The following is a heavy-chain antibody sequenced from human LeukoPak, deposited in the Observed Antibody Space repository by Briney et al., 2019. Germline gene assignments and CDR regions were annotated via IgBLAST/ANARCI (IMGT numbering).Heavy chain of an antibody. D-gene: IGHD3-22*01. CDR3: ARESKYYYDSSGYYYYYMDV. CDR2: ISSSGSTI. J-gene: IGHJ6*03. V-gene: IGHV3-48*03. Sequence: GGSLRLSCAASGFTFSSYEMNWVRQAPGKGLEWVSYISSSGSTIYYADSVKGRFTISRDNAKNSLYLQMNSLRAEDTALYYCARESKYYYDSSGYYYYYMDVWGKGTTVTVSS. CDR1: GFTFSSYE.